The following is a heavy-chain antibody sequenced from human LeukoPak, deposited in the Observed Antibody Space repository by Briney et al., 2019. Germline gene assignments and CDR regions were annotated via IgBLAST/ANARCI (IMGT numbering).Heavy chain of an antibody. V-gene: IGHV3-30*03. CDR2: ISYDGSNK. Sequence: GRSLRLSCAASGFTFSSYGMHWVRQAPGKGLEWVAVISYDGSNKYYADSVKGRFTISRDNSKNTLYLQMNSLRAEDTAVYYCARARITMVRGVIGGYWGQGTLVTVSS. CDR3: ARARITMVRGVIGGY. J-gene: IGHJ4*02. CDR1: GFTFSSYG. D-gene: IGHD3-10*01.